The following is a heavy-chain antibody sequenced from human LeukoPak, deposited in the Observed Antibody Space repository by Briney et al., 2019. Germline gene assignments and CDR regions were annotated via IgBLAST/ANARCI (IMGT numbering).Heavy chain of an antibody. Sequence: GGSLRLSCAASGFTFSSYWMSWVRQAPGKGLEWVANIKQDGSEKYYVDSVKGRFTISRDNAKNSLYLQMNSLRAEDTAVYYCARTLSIFGVVKGPFDYWGQGTLVTVSS. CDR1: GFTFSSYW. J-gene: IGHJ4*02. CDR3: ARTLSIFGVVKGPFDY. V-gene: IGHV3-7*01. D-gene: IGHD3-3*01. CDR2: IKQDGSEK.